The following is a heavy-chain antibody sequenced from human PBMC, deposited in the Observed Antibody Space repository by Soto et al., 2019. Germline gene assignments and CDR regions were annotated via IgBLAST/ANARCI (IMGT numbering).Heavy chain of an antibody. CDR2: INAGNGNT. D-gene: IGHD3-3*01. Sequence: ASVKVSCKASGYSFTSYAIHWMRQAPGQRLEWMGWINAGNGNTKYSQKFQGRVTITRDTSASTAYMELSSLKASDTATYYCARLGFNYDFLSGYYNVHHYYGIDVWGQGTTVTVSS. J-gene: IGHJ6*02. V-gene: IGHV1-3*01. CDR3: ARLGFNYDFLSGYYNVHHYYGIDV. CDR1: GYSFTSYA.